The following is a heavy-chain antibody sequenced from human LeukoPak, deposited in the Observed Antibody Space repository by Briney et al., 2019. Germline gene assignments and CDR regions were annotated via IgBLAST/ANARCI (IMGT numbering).Heavy chain of an antibody. V-gene: IGHV3-23*01. J-gene: IGHJ4*02. CDR1: GFTFSSEV. CDR3: VKDRPRSGWAFDY. Sequence: GGSLGLSCAASGFTFSSEVMTWVRQAPGKGLECVAAINRAGDTSYVDSVKGRFTISRDNSKNMLHLEMNSLRVEDSAVYYCVKDRPRSGWAFDYWGQGTLVTVSS. D-gene: IGHD6-19*01. CDR2: INRAGDT.